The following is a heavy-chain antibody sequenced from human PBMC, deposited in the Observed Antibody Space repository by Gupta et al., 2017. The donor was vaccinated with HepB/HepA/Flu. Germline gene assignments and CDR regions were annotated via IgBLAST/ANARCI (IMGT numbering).Heavy chain of an antibody. V-gene: IGHV4-34*01. CDR1: GGSFSGFY. Sequence: QVQLQQWGAGLLKPSETLSLTCAVYGGSFSGFYWSWIRQSPGKGLEWIGEIYNGGNTNYNPSLKSRVTISGDTSKNQFSLNLTSVTAADTAVYYCARGVKGTNVGWGYWFDPWGQGTLVTVSS. CDR2: IYNGGNT. J-gene: IGHJ5*02. D-gene: IGHD1-7*01. CDR3: ARGVKGTNVGWGYWFDP.